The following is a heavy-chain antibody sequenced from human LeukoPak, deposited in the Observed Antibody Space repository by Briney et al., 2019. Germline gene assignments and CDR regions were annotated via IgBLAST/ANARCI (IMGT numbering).Heavy chain of an antibody. J-gene: IGHJ5*02. CDR3: ARDSGTTGEVKFDL. V-gene: IGHV4-4*07. CDR1: GGSISSYY. D-gene: IGHD3-10*01. CDR2: IYSSGST. Sequence: PETLSLTCTVSGGSISSYYWSWLRQPAGKGLEWIGRIYSSGSTDYNPSLKSRVTMSVDASKNQFSLKLSSVTAADTAVYYCARDSGTTGEVKFDLWGQGTLVTVSS.